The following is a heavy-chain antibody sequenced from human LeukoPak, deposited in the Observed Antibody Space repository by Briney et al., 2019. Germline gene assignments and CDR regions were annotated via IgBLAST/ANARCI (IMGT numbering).Heavy chain of an antibody. V-gene: IGHV4-38-2*02. CDR2: IYYSGST. CDR3: ARDEPPKTTYYDFWSGYYSGYFDY. Sequence: GSLRLSCAASGFTFSNAWMSWVRQAPGKGLEWVGSIYYSGSTYYNPSLKSRVTISVDTSKNQFSLKLSSVTAADTAVYYCARDEPPKTTYYDFWSGYYSGYFDYWGQGTLVTVSS. J-gene: IGHJ4*02. D-gene: IGHD3-3*01. CDR1: GFTFSNAW.